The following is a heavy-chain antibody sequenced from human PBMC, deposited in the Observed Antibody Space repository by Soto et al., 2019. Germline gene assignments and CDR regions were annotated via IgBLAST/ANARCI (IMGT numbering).Heavy chain of an antibody. CDR2: ISYDGNNK. J-gene: IGHJ5*01. CDR3: AKDTVYCTKSVCLSNWFDS. D-gene: IGHD2-8*01. V-gene: IGHV3-30*18. Sequence: QVQLVESGGGVVQPGRSLRLSCADSVFTFSDYGIHWVRQAPGKGLEWVAVISYDGNNKYYADSVEGRFTISRDNSKNTVYLQMNSLRDEDTAMYYCAKDTVYCTKSVCLSNWFDSWGQGTLVTVSS. CDR1: VFTFSDYG.